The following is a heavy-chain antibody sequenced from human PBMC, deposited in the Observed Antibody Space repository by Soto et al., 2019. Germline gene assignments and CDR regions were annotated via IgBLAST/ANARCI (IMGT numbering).Heavy chain of an antibody. D-gene: IGHD2-15*01. CDR1: GFTFSTYG. Sequence: QVQLVESGGGVVQPGRSLRLSCAASGFTFSTYGMHWVRQAPGKGLEWVAVISYDGSNKYYGDSVKGRFTISRDNSKNTLYLQMNSLRAEDTAVYYCAKDLGFLGSRTHYYYGMDVWGQGTTVTVSS. CDR3: AKDLGFLGSRTHYYYGMDV. V-gene: IGHV3-30*18. CDR2: ISYDGSNK. J-gene: IGHJ6*02.